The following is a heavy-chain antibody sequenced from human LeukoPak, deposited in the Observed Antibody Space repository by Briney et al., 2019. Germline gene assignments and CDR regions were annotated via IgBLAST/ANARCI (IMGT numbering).Heavy chain of an antibody. J-gene: IGHJ4*02. CDR1: GFTFRNYA. V-gene: IGHV3-64*02. D-gene: IGHD3-22*01. Sequence: GGSLRLSCAASGFTFRNYAMHWVRQAPGEGLEYVSAITGDGGTTYYAGSVKDRFTISRDNSKNTLYLQMGSLRAEDMAVYYCARIYYDRGGHYYDYWGQGTLVTVSS. CDR3: ARIYYDRGGHYYDY. CDR2: ITGDGGTT.